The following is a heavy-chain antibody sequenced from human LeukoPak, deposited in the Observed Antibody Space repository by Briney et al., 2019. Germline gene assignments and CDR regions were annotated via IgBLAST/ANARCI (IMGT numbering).Heavy chain of an antibody. CDR1: GITLSNYG. Sequence: PGGSLRLSCAVSGITLSNYGMSWVRQAPGKGLEWVAGISDSGGRTNYADSVKGRSTISRDNPKNTLYLQMNSLRAEDTAVYFCAKRGVVIRVILVGFHKEAYYFDYWGQGTLVTASS. CDR2: ISDSGGRT. CDR3: AKRGVVIRVILVGFHKEAYYFDY. V-gene: IGHV3-23*01. D-gene: IGHD3-22*01. J-gene: IGHJ4*02.